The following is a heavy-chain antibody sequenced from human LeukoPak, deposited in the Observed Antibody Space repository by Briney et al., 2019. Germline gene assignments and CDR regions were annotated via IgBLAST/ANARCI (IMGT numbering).Heavy chain of an antibody. CDR2: IYYSGST. CDR1: GGSISSGGYY. Sequence: SQTLSLTCTVSGGSISSGGYYWSWIRQHPGKGLEWIGYIYYSGSTYYNPSLKSRVTISVDTSKNQFSLKLSSVTAADTAVYYCARGVKTRQFWSGYRLDYWGQGTLVTVSS. V-gene: IGHV4-31*03. D-gene: IGHD3-3*01. CDR3: ARGVKTRQFWSGYRLDY. J-gene: IGHJ4*02.